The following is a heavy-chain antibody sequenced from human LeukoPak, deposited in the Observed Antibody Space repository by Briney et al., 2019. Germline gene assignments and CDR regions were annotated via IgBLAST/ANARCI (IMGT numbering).Heavy chain of an antibody. D-gene: IGHD5-12*01. V-gene: IGHV4-59*01. CDR2: IYYSGST. CDR3: ARDLYIVLGYNWFDP. CDR1: GGSISGYY. Sequence: PSETLSLTCTVSGGSISGYYWSWIRQPAGKGLEWIGYIYYSGSTNYNPSLKSRVTISVDTSKNQFSLKLSSVTAADTAVYYCARDLYIVLGYNWFDPWGQGTLVTVSS. J-gene: IGHJ5*02.